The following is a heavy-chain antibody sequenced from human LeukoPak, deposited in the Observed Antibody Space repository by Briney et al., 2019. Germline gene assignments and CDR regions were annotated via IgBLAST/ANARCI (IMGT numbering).Heavy chain of an antibody. J-gene: IGHJ5*02. D-gene: IGHD3-3*01. V-gene: IGHV4-34*01. CDR1: GGSFSGYY. Sequence: SETLSLTCAVYGGSFSGYYWSWIRQPPGKGLEWIGEINHSGSTNYNPSLKSRVPISVDTSKNQFSLKLSSVTAANTAVYYCARVRSRARITIFGVARNWFDPWGQGTLVTVSS. CDR3: ARVRSRARITIFGVARNWFDP. CDR2: INHSGST.